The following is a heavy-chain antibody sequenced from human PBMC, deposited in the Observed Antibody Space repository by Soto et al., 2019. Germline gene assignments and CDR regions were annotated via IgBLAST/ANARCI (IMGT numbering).Heavy chain of an antibody. CDR1: GGSISSGDYH. Sequence: SETLSLTCTVSGGSISSGDYHWSGIRQPPGKGLEWIGFVYYTGNTYYSPSLKSRVTISVDTSKNQFSLKLSSVTAADTAVYYCARSDFWSGYYTDYWGQGTLVTVSS. J-gene: IGHJ4*02. V-gene: IGHV4-30-4*08. CDR2: VYYTGNT. CDR3: ARSDFWSGYYTDY. D-gene: IGHD3-3*01.